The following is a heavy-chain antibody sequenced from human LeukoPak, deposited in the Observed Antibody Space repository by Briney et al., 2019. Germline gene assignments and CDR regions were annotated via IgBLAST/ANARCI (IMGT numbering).Heavy chain of an antibody. Sequence: PGGSLRLSCAASGFTFSSYAMHWVRQAPGKGLEWVAVISYDGSNKYYADSVKGRFTISRDNSKNTLYLQMNSLRAEDTAVYYCARGTGIFEIKPFDYWGQGTLVTVSS. J-gene: IGHJ4*02. D-gene: IGHD3-3*01. CDR1: GFTFSSYA. CDR2: ISYDGSNK. V-gene: IGHV3-30-3*01. CDR3: ARGTGIFEIKPFDY.